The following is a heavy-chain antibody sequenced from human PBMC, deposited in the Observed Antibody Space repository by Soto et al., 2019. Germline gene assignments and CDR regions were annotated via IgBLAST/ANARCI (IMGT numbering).Heavy chain of an antibody. CDR3: AKTHDSGWPNDY. Sequence: EVQVLESGGGLVQPGGSLRLSCAASGFTFSGYAMSWVRQAPGKGLEWVSALSGGGGSTYYADSVKGRFTVSRDNSKNAVYLQMNSLRAEDTGVYYCAKTHDSGWPNDYWGQGTPVTISS. D-gene: IGHD6-19*01. CDR1: GFTFSGYA. CDR2: LSGGGGST. V-gene: IGHV3-23*01. J-gene: IGHJ4*02.